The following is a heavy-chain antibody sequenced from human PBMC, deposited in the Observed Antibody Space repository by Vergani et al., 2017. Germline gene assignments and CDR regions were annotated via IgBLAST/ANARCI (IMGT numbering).Heavy chain of an antibody. Sequence: QVQLVESGGGVVQPGRSLRLSCAASGFTFSSYGMHWVRQAPGKGLEWVAVIWYDGSNKYYADSVKGRFTISRDNSKNTLYLQMSSLRAEDTAVYYCVKDLPTVGADYLWGQGTLVTVSS. CDR1: GFTFSSYG. CDR2: IWYDGSNK. V-gene: IGHV3-33*06. D-gene: IGHD1-26*01. J-gene: IGHJ4*02. CDR3: VKDLPTVGADYL.